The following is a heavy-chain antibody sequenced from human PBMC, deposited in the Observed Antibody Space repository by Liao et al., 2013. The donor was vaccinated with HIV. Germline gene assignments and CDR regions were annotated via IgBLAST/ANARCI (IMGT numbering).Heavy chain of an antibody. CDR1: GGSISSYY. CDR2: IYTSGST. V-gene: IGHV4-4*07. D-gene: IGHD3-22*01. Sequence: QLQLQESGPGLVKPSQTLSLTCTVSGGSISSYYWSWIRQPAGKGLEWIGRIYTSGSTNYNPSLKSRVTMSVDTSKNQFSLKLSSVTAADTAVYYCASNTGLYYDSSGYRFQHWGQGTRGHRLL. CDR3: ASNTGLYYDSSGYRFQH. J-gene: IGHJ1*01.